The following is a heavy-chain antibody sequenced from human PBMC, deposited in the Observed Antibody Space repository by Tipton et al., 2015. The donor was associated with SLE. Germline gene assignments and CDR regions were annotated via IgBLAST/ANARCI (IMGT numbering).Heavy chain of an antibody. Sequence: SLRLSCAASGFTFSSYAMSWVRQAPGKGLEWVSGVSYGGAPTYYADSVKGRFTISRDNSKNTLYLQMNSLRPEDTALYYCAREAVTTGGFDYWGQGTLVTVSS. CDR3: AREAVTTGGFDY. CDR1: GFTFSSYA. D-gene: IGHD4-11*01. CDR2: VSYGGAPT. J-gene: IGHJ4*02. V-gene: IGHV3-23*01.